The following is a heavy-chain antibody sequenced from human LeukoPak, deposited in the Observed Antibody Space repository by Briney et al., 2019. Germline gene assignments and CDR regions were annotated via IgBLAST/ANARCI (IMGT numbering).Heavy chain of an antibody. CDR1: GFTFSSYW. CDR2: IGGSGATT. J-gene: IGHJ4*02. V-gene: IGHV3-23*01. CDR3: ASSRWLRHFDY. D-gene: IGHD5-12*01. Sequence: GGSLRLSCAASGFTFSSYWMSWVRQAPGKGLEWVSAIGGSGATTYYVDSVKGRFTISRDNSKNTLYLQINSLIAEDTAVCYCASSRWLRHFDYWGQGTLVTVSS.